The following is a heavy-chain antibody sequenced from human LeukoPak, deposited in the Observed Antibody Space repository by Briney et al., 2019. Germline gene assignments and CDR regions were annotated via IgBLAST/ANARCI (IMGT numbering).Heavy chain of an antibody. J-gene: IGHJ6*01. CDR2: ISYDGSKT. CDR1: GSSFSTYG. Sequence: GGSLRLSCAAFGSSFSTYGIHWVRQAPGKGLEWVGVISYDGSKTWYADSVRGRFTISRDNPRNTLYLQMNSLRAEDTAVYYCAKDSAQYYDLWSGYYSSYYYGMDVWGKGPRSSSPQ. V-gene: IGHV3-30*18. D-gene: IGHD3-3*01. CDR3: AKDSAQYYDLWSGYYSSYYYGMDV.